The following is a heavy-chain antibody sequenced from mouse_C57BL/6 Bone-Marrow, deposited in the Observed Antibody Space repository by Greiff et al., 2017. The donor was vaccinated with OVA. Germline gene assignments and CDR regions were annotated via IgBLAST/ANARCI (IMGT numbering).Heavy chain of an antibody. D-gene: IGHD4-1*01. CDR1: GFTFSDFY. V-gene: IGHV7-1*01. Sequence: EVQRVESGGGLVQSGRSLRLSCATSGFTFSDFYMEWVRQAPGKGLEWIAASRNKANDYTTEYSASVKGRFIVSRDTSQSILYLQMNALRAEDTAIYYCARDDGGTNWGQGTLVTVSA. CDR3: ARDDGGTN. J-gene: IGHJ3*01. CDR2: SRNKANDYTT.